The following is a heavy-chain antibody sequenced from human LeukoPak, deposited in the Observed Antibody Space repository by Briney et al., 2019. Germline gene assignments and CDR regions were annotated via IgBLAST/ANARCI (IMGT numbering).Heavy chain of an antibody. J-gene: IGHJ4*02. CDR2: IYISGST. D-gene: IGHD3-3*01. V-gene: IGHV4-4*07. CDR1: GGSISSHY. CDR3: ARDQALNWNYDVFDY. Sequence: SETLSLTCTVSGGSISSHYWSWIRQPAGKGLEWIGRIYISGSTQYNPSLTSRVTISLATSKNQFSLKPTSVTAADTAIYYCARDQALNWNYDVFDYWGQGTLVTVSS.